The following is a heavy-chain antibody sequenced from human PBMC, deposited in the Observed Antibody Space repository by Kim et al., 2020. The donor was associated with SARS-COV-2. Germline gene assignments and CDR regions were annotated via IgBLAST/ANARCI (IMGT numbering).Heavy chain of an antibody. D-gene: IGHD2-15*01. J-gene: IGHJ4*01. Sequence: ASVKVSCKASGYNFLRFGITWVRQAPGQGLEWIGWISIYNGDTDYAQKVQGRVTMTTDTSTSTASMELRSLTSDDTAVYYCARWWGQTERGGNPVFDHWGQGTLVTVSS. CDR3: ARWWGQTERGGNPVFDH. CDR2: ISIYNGDT. CDR1: GYNFLRFG. V-gene: IGHV1-18*01.